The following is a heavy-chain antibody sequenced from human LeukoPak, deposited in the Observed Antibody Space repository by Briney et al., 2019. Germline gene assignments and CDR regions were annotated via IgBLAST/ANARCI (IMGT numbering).Heavy chain of an antibody. CDR1: GYSISSGYY. CDR3: ATPGVYCSSTSCYKVGRDY. J-gene: IGHJ4*02. Sequence: PSETLSLTXAVSGYSISSGYYWDWTRPTQGKGLEWIGSIYDSGSTDYKPSSKSGVTIEGETTKNHICMKMSSVTAADTAVYYCATPGVYCSSTSCYKVGRDYWGQGTLVTVSS. CDR2: IYDSGST. V-gene: IGHV4-38-2*01. D-gene: IGHD2-2*02.